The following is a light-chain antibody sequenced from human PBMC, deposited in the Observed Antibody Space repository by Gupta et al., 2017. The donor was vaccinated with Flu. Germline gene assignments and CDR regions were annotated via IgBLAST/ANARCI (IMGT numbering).Light chain of an antibody. J-gene: IGKJ1*01. V-gene: IGKV3-20*01. Sequence: GILSFSPGERAALSCRATQSVSSSYLAWYQQKPGQAPRLLIYGASSRATGVPDRFSGSGSGTDFTLTISGLEPEDFAVYCCQQYGSTPGTFGQGTRVDIK. CDR2: GAS. CDR1: QSVSSSY. CDR3: QQYGSTPGT.